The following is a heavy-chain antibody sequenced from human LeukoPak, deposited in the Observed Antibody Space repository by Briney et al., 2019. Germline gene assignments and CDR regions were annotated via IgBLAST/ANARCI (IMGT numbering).Heavy chain of an antibody. Sequence: ASVKVSCKASGGTFSSYAISWVRQAPGQGLEWMGRINPNSGGTNYAQKFQGRVTMTRDTSISTAYMELSRLRSDDTAVYYCARDPRYSGYESPFDYWGQGTLVTVSS. V-gene: IGHV1-2*06. CDR2: INPNSGGT. CDR1: GGTFSSYA. D-gene: IGHD5-12*01. CDR3: ARDPRYSGYESPFDY. J-gene: IGHJ4*02.